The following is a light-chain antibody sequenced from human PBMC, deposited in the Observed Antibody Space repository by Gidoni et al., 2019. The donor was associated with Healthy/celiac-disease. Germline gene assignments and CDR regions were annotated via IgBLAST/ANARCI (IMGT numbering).Light chain of an antibody. CDR1: QGISSY. J-gene: IGKJ4*01. CDR3: QQLNSYPLT. V-gene: IGKV1-9*01. CDR2: AAS. Sequence: DIQLTQSPSFLSASVGDRVTIPCRASQGISSYLAWYQQKPGKAHKLLIYAASTLQSGVPSRFSGSGSGTEFTLTISSLQPEDFATYYCQQLNSYPLTFGGGTKVEIK.